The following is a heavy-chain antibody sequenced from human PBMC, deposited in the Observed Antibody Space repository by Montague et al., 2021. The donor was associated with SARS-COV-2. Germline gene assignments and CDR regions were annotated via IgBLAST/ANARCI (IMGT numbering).Heavy chain of an antibody. CDR3: ARGVEWLLFNVFDY. CDR2: ISSSSSYI. CDR1: GFTFSSYS. Sequence: SLRLSCAASGFTFSSYSMNWVRQAPGKGLEWVSSISSSSSYIYYADSVKGRFTISRDNAKNSLYLQMNSLRAEDTAVYYCARGVEWLLFNVFDYWGQGTLVTVPS. D-gene: IGHD3-3*01. J-gene: IGHJ4*02. V-gene: IGHV3-21*01.